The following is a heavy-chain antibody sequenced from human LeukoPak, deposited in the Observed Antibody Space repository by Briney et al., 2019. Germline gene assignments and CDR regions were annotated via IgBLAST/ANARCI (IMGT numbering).Heavy chain of an antibody. CDR3: AKGSNYYDSGSLDY. CDR2: ISGSGGST. D-gene: IGHD3-10*01. J-gene: IGHJ4*02. Sequence: GSLRLSCAASGFTFRSYAMSWVRQAPGKGLEWVSVISGSGGSTDYADSVKGRFAISRDNSKNTLFLQMNTLRAEDTAVYYCAKGSNYYDSGSLDYWGQGTLVTVSS. V-gene: IGHV3-23*01. CDR1: GFTFRSYA.